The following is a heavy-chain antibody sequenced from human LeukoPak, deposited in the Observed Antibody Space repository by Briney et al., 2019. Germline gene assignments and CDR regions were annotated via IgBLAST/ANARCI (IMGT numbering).Heavy chain of an antibody. Sequence: GGSLRLSCAASGFAFGTYTMSWVRQAPGKGLEWVSAIGGTGTNTYYADSVKGRFTVSRDNSRNTLYLEINSLRVEDTAVYYCVKGSRSARPYYFDYWGQGTLVTVSS. V-gene: IGHV3-23*01. J-gene: IGHJ4*02. CDR1: GFAFGTYT. CDR3: VKGSRSARPYYFDY. CDR2: IGGTGTNT. D-gene: IGHD2-2*01.